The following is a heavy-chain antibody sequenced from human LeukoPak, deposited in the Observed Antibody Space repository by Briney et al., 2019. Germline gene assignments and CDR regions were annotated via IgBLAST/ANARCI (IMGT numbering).Heavy chain of an antibody. CDR3: ARADSADYYDSGGSIDY. V-gene: IGHV1-46*01. CDR2: INPSRGNT. D-gene: IGHD3-22*01. CDR1: GYTFTTYH. J-gene: IGHJ4*02. Sequence: ASVKVSCKASGYTFTTYHIHWVRQAPGQGLEWMGIINPSRGNTNYAQKFQGRVTMTTDTSTTTMYMGLSSLRSEDMAVYYCARADSADYYDSGGSIDYWGQGTLVTVSS.